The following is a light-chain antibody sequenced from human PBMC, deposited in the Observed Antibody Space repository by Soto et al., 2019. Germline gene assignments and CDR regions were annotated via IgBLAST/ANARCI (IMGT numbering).Light chain of an antibody. V-gene: IGLV2-8*01. CDR3: SSYAGSNIVL. CDR2: EVN. J-gene: IGLJ2*01. CDR1: SNDVGGYDY. Sequence: QSVLSQPPSASGSPGQSVTISCTGTSNDVGGYDYVSWFQQHPGKAPKLMIYEVNKRPSGVPDRFSGSTSGNTASLTVSGLQAEDEADYYCSSYAGSNIVLFGGGTQLTVL.